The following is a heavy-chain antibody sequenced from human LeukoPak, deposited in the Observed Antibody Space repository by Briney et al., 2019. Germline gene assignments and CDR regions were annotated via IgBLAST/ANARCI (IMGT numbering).Heavy chain of an antibody. Sequence: GESLKISCKGSGYSFTSHWIGWVRQMPGKGLEWMGIIYPGDSDTRYSPSFQGQVSISADKSISPAYLQWSSLKASDTAMCYCARLGYCSSASCYYGMDVWGQGTTITVPS. CDR1: GYSFTSHW. CDR3: ARLGYCSSASCYYGMDV. J-gene: IGHJ6*02. CDR2: IYPGDSDT. D-gene: IGHD2-2*01. V-gene: IGHV5-51*01.